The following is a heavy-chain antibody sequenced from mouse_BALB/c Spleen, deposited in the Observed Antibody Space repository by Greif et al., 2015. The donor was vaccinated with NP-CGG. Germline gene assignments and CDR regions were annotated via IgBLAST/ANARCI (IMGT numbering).Heavy chain of an antibody. CDR2: ISYSGST. D-gene: IGHD2-4*01. CDR1: GYSITSDYA. J-gene: IGHJ4*01. V-gene: IGHV3-2*02. CDR3: AKWWDYEENAMDY. Sequence: EVKLQESGPGLVKPSQSLSLTCTVTGYSITSDYAWNWIRQFPGNNLEWMGYISYSGSTSYNPSLKSRISITRDTSKNQFFLQLNSVTTEDTATYYCAKWWDYEENAMDYWGQGTSVTVSS.